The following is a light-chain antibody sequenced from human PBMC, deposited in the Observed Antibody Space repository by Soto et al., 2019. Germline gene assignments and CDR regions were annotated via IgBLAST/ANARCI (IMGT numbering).Light chain of an antibody. CDR1: QSVSSY. Sequence: VLKQSAGTVSLYTGERATLSCRASQSVSSYLAWYQQKPGQAPRLLIYDASNRATGIPARFSGSGSGTDFTLTIISLEPEDFAVYYCQQRSNWPPTFGQGALLEIK. V-gene: IGKV3-11*01. J-gene: IGKJ5*01. CDR2: DAS. CDR3: QQRSNWPPT.